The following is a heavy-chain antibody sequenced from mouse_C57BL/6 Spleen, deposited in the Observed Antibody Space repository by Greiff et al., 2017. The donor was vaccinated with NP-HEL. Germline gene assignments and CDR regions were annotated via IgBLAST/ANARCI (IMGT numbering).Heavy chain of an antibody. CDR1: GFSLSTFGMG. Sequence: QVTLKVSGPGILQPSQTLSLTCSFSGFSLSTFGMGVVWIRQPSGKGLEWLAHIWWDDDKYYNPALKSRLTNSTDTSKNQVFLKIADVDTADTATNYCDRIVDGYYVLDYWGQGTTLTVSS. V-gene: IGHV8-8*01. D-gene: IGHD2-3*01. J-gene: IGHJ2*01. CDR3: DRIVDGYYVLDY. CDR2: IWWDDDK.